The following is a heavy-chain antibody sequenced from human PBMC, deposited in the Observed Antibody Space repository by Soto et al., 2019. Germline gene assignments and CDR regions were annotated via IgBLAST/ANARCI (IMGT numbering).Heavy chain of an antibody. V-gene: IGHV3-15*07. CDR1: GFTFSNAW. Sequence: EVQLVESGGGLVKPGGSLRLSCAASGFTFSNAWLNWVRQAPGKGLEWVGRIKSNADGGTADYAAPVKCRFTISRDDSKNTLYLQMNSLKTEDTAVYYCTTYPNSGYATWGQGTLVTVSS. CDR3: TTYPNSGYAT. J-gene: IGHJ5*02. D-gene: IGHD5-12*01. CDR2: IKSNADGGTA.